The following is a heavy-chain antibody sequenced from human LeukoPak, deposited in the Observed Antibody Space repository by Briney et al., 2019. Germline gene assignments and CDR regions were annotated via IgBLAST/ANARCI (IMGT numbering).Heavy chain of an antibody. Sequence: GESLKISCKGSGYSFTTYWIGWVRQMPGEGLEWMAIIYPGDSNTRYSPSFQGQVTISADKSISTAYLQWSSLKVSDTAMYYCARGSGAISWFDPWGQGTLVTVSS. V-gene: IGHV5-51*01. CDR3: ARGSGAISWFDP. J-gene: IGHJ5*02. D-gene: IGHD3-3*01. CDR1: GYSFTTYW. CDR2: IYPGDSNT.